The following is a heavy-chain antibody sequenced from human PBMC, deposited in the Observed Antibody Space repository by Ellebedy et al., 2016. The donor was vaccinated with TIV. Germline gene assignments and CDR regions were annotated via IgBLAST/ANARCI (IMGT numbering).Heavy chain of an antibody. V-gene: IGHV1-3*01. CDR2: INAGNGNT. Sequence: AASVKVSCKASGYTFTSYAMHWVRQAPGQRLEWMGWINAGNGNTKYSQKFQGRVTITRDTSASTAYMELSSLRSEDTAVYYCARVAGSSGWPPHSKDWFDPWGQGTLVTVSS. D-gene: IGHD6-19*01. CDR3: ARVAGSSGWPPHSKDWFDP. CDR1: GYTFTSYA. J-gene: IGHJ5*02.